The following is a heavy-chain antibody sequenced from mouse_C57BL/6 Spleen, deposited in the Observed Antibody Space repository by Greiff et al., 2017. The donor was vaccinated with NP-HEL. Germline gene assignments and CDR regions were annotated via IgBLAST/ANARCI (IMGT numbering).Heavy chain of an antibody. CDR3: ARKGYYRNYLDY. V-gene: IGHV1-22*01. CDR1: GYTFTDYN. CDR2: INPNNGGT. D-gene: IGHD2-14*01. Sequence: EVQLQQSGPELVKPGASVKMSCKASGYTFTDYNMHWVKQSHGKSLEWIGYINPNNGGTSYNQKFKGKATLTVNKSSSTAYMELRSLTSEDSAVYYCARKGYYRNYLDYWGQGTTLTVSS. J-gene: IGHJ2*01.